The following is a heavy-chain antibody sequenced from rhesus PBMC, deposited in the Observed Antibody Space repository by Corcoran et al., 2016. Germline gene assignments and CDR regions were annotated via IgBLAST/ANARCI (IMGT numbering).Heavy chain of an antibody. CDR1: GFTFGDFG. J-gene: IGHJ4*01. D-gene: IGHD4-11*01. CDR3: GRGFHNPFDY. V-gene: IGHV3-7*01. CDR2: ITKPTQPT. Sequence: EVQLVESGGGLVQPGGSLRISCDASGFTFGDFGFHWVRQTPGNVLVCFPPITKPTQPTIYPSAVKAEFTFTRDNTQISLSLQINILSAEDTALYYCGRGFHNPFDYWGQGVLVTVSS.